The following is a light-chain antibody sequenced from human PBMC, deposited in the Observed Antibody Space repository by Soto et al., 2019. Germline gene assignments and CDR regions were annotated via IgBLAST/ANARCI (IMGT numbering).Light chain of an antibody. J-gene: IGLJ1*01. CDR3: CSYAGSSTYV. V-gene: IGLV2-23*01. CDR1: SSDVGSYNL. CDR2: EGS. Sequence: QSVLTQPASVSGSPGQSITISCTGTSSDVGSYNLVSWYQQHPGKAPKLMIYEGSKRPSGVSNRFSGSKSGNTASLTISGLQAEDAADYYCCSYAGSSTYVFGPVTKLTVL.